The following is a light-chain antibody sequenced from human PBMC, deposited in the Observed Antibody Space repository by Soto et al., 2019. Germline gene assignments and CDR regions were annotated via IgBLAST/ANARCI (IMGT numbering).Light chain of an antibody. CDR2: GAS. V-gene: IGKV3D-15*01. J-gene: IGKJ5*01. Sequence: EIVLTQSPATLSLSPWERATLSCRASQSVRSNLAWYQQKPGQAPRLLIYGASTRATGIPATFSGSGSGTQFTLTISSLQSEDFAVYYCQQYNNWPAITFGQGTRLEIK. CDR3: QQYNNWPAIT. CDR1: QSVRSN.